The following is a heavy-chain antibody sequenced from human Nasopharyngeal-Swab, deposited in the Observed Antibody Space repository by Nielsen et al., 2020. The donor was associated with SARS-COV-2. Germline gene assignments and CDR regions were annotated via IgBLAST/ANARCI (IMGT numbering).Heavy chain of an antibody. D-gene: IGHD2-15*01. CDR3: AKDYIRRGSN. Sequence: GGSLRLSCAAYGFSFSSYAMSWVRQAPGKGLEWVSAISGGTGGTFYADSVKGRFTISRDNSKNTLFLQMNSLRAEDTAVYYCAKDYIRRGSNWGQGTLVTVSS. V-gene: IGHV3-23*01. J-gene: IGHJ4*02. CDR2: ISGGTGGT. CDR1: GFSFSSYA.